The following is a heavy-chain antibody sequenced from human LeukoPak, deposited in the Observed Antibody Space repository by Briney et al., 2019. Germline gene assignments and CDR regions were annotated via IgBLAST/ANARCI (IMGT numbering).Heavy chain of an antibody. Sequence: PGGSLRLSCAASGFTFSSYAMSWVRQAPGKGLEWVSGTSGSGGSPYYADSVKGRFTISRDNSKNTLYLQMNSLRAEDTAVYYCAKDYYGSGSYRHFDQWGQGTLVTVSS. CDR1: GFTFSSYA. CDR2: TSGSGGSP. CDR3: AKDYYGSGSYRHFDQ. J-gene: IGHJ4*02. D-gene: IGHD3-10*01. V-gene: IGHV3-23*01.